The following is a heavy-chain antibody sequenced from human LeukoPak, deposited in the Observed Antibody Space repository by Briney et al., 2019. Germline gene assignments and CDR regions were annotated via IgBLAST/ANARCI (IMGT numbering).Heavy chain of an antibody. CDR1: GYTFTGYY. D-gene: IGHD1-26*01. CDR2: INPNSGGT. CDR3: ARERGVGSSEGRYDY. J-gene: IGHJ4*02. V-gene: IGHV1-2*02. Sequence: ASVKVSCKASGYTFTGYYMHWVRQAPGQGLEWMGWINPNSGGTNYAQKFQGRVTMTRDTSISKAYMELSRLRSDDTAVYYCARERGVGSSEGRYDYWGQGTLVTVSP.